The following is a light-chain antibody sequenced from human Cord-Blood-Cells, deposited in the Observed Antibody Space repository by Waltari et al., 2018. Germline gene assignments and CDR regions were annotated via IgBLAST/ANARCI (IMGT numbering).Light chain of an antibody. CDR1: QSVSSSY. CDR2: GAS. Sequence: EIVLTQSPGTLSLSPGERATLSCRASQSVSSSYLAWYQQKPGQAPRLLIYGASGRATVIPDRCSGSGSGTGFTLTISRLEPEYFAVYYCQQYGSSPLTVGRWTNVEIK. CDR3: QQYGSSPLT. V-gene: IGKV3-20*01. J-gene: IGKJ4*01.